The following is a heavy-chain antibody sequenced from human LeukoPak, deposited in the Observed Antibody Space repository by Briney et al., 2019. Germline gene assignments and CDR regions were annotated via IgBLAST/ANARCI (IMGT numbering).Heavy chain of an antibody. D-gene: IGHD6-6*01. J-gene: IGHJ6*03. CDR3: ARGSEYSSSSGYLYYYYYYMDV. CDR1: GGSISSYY. CDR2: IYYSGST. V-gene: IGHV4-59*01. Sequence: SETLSLTCTVSGGSISSYYWSWIRQPPGKGLEWIGYIYYSGSTNYNPSLKSRVTISVDTPKNQFSLKLSSVTAADTAVYYCARGSEYSSSSGYLYYYYYYMDVWGKGTTVTVSS.